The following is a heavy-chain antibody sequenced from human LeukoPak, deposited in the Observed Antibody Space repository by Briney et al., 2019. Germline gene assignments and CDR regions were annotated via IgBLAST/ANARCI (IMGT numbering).Heavy chain of an antibody. CDR3: ARIGSTYYDFWSGYVDLAKY. V-gene: IGHV1-8*01. CDR1: GYTFTSYD. Sequence: RASVKVSCKASGYTFTSYDINWVRQATGQGLEWMGWMNPNSGNTGYAQKFQGRATMTRNTSISTAYMELSSLRSEDTAVYYCARIGSTYYDFWSGYVDLAKYWGQGTLVTVSS. CDR2: MNPNSGNT. J-gene: IGHJ4*02. D-gene: IGHD3-3*01.